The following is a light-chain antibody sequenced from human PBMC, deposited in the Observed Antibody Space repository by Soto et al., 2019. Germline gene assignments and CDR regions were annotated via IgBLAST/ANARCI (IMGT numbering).Light chain of an antibody. V-gene: IGKV1-27*01. J-gene: IGKJ4*01. CDR1: QGIGKD. Sequence: DIQMTQSPSSLSASVGDRVTITCRASQGIGKDLAWYQQRPGTVPKLLVHTASTLQSGVPSRFSGSGFGTEFTLTISSLQPEDVATYYCQKYRIAPLTFGGGTKVELK. CDR3: QKYRIAPLT. CDR2: TAS.